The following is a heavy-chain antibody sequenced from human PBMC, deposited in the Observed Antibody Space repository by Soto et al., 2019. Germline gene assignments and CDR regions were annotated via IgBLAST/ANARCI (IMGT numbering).Heavy chain of an antibody. V-gene: IGHV1-8*02. CDR1: GYIFTGYH. D-gene: IGHD3-3*01. CDR3: ARGHLRLRFLEWTHYYYYGMDV. Sequence: ASVKVSCKASGYIFTGYHIHWVRQATGQGLEWMGWMNPNSGNTGYAQKFQGRVTMTRNTSISTAYMELSSLRSEDTAVYYCARGHLRLRFLEWTHYYYYGMDVWGQGTTVTVSS. CDR2: MNPNSGNT. J-gene: IGHJ6*02.